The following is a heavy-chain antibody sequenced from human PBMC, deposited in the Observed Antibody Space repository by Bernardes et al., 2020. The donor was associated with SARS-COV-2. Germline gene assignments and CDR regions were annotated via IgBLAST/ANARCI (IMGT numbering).Heavy chain of an antibody. CDR1: GYTFTGYY. CDR2: INPNSGGT. Sequence: ASVKVSCKASGYTFTGYYMHWVRQAPGQGLEWMGWINPNSGGTNYAQKFQGRVTMTRDTSISTAYMELSRLRSDDTAVYYCARDQSYDFWSGYLNWFDPWGQGTLVTVSS. J-gene: IGHJ5*02. V-gene: IGHV1-2*02. D-gene: IGHD3-3*01. CDR3: ARDQSYDFWSGYLNWFDP.